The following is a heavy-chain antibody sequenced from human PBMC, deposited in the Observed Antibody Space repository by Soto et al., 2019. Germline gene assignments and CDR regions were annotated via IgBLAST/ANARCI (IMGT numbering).Heavy chain of an antibody. J-gene: IGHJ6*02. D-gene: IGHD2-2*01. CDR3: ARDFSISTSCMRPVCYYYYGMDV. Sequence: ASVKVSCKASGYNFTSYAMHWVRQAPGQRLEWMGWINAGNGNTKYSQKIQGRVTITRDTSASTAYMELSSLRSEDTAVYYCARDFSISTSCMRPVCYYYYGMDVWGQGTTVT. CDR1: GYNFTSYA. CDR2: INAGNGNT. V-gene: IGHV1-3*01.